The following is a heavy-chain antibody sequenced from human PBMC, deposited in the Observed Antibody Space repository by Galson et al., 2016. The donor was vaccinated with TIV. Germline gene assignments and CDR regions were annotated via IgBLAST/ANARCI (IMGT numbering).Heavy chain of an antibody. Sequence: LRLSCAASGFTFSIFAMTWGRQAPGMGLKGVSAISGGGGSTYYADSVKGRVTISRDNSKNTLFLQMNSLRAEDTSVYYCSKFPSSGFSYYYGLDVWGQGTTVTVSS. D-gene: IGHD3-22*01. J-gene: IGHJ6*02. CDR2: ISGGGGST. CDR1: GFTFSIFA. V-gene: IGHV3-23*01. CDR3: SKFPSSGFSYYYGLDV.